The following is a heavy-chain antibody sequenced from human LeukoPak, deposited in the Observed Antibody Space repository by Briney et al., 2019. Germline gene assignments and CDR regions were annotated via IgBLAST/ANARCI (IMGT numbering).Heavy chain of an antibody. CDR1: GGSVSSGSYY. CDR2: ISYTEST. CDR3: ARAWDSSGYRGAFHL. D-gene: IGHD3-22*01. V-gene: IGHV4-61*01. Sequence: KPSETLSLTCTVSGGSVSSGSYYWNWVRQPPGKGLERIGYISYTESTNYNPSLKSRVTISVETSKKQISLKLSSVTAADTAVYYCARAWDSSGYRGAFHLWGQGTMVTVSS. J-gene: IGHJ3*01.